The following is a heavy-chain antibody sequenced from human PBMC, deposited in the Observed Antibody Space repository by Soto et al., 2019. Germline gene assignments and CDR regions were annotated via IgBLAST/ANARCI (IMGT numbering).Heavy chain of an antibody. CDR1: GGSINSGSYY. Sequence: QLHLQESGPGLVKPSETLSLTCIVSGGSINSGSYYWGWIRQPPGKGLEWIESIYYSGATLNTPSSRGRVTRSVDRSKNQFTLKLSSVTAADTGVYYCARHGGRGWYAASWFDPWGQGTLVTVAS. J-gene: IGHJ5*02. CDR3: ARHGGRGWYAASWFDP. CDR2: IYYSGAT. D-gene: IGHD6-19*01. V-gene: IGHV4-39*01.